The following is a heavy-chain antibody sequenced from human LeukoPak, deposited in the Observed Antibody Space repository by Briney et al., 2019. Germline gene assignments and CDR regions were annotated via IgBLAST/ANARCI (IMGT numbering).Heavy chain of an antibody. V-gene: IGHV3-11*04. CDR1: GFTFSDYY. CDR2: ITNSGSNI. D-gene: IGHD3-10*01. Sequence: PGGSLRLSCAASGFTFSDYYMSWIRQAPGKGLEWVSYITNSGSNIYYADSVKGRFTISRNNARNSLYLQMNSLRVEDTGIYYCGRWGVNAGLDSWGQGTLVSVSA. CDR3: GRWGVNAGLDS. J-gene: IGHJ5*01.